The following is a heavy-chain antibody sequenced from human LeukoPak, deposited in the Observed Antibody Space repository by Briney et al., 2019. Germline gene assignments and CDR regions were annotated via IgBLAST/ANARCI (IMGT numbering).Heavy chain of an antibody. Sequence: ASVKVSCKASGYTFTGYYMHWVRQAPGQGLEWMGWINPNSGGTNYAQKFQGRVTMTRDTPISTAYMGLSRLRSDDTAVYYCARGSDDFWSGYSPSYWGQGTLVTVSS. D-gene: IGHD3-3*01. CDR2: INPNSGGT. CDR3: ARGSDDFWSGYSPSY. CDR1: GYTFTGYY. J-gene: IGHJ4*02. V-gene: IGHV1-2*02.